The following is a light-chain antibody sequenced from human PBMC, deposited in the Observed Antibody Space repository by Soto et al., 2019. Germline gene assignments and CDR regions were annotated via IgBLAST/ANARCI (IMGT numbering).Light chain of an antibody. CDR2: EVS. CDR1: SSDVGGYIY. CDR3: SSFSRTTAFVI. J-gene: IGLJ2*01. V-gene: IGLV2-14*01. Sequence: QSALTQPASVSASPGQSITLSCTGTSSDVGGYIYVSWYQQHPDKAPKLIIYEVSNRPSGVSNRFSGSKSGNTASLTISGLGAEDEADYYCSSFSRTTAFVILGGGTKLTVL.